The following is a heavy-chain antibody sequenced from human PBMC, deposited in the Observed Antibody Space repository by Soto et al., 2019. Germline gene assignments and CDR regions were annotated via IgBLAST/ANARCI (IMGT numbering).Heavy chain of an antibody. CDR2: ISYDGSTE. V-gene: IGHV3-30*18. CDR3: TKDDGYNDSTYYHYFGMDV. CDR1: GFTFSGYY. D-gene: IGHD5-12*01. Sequence: GGSLRLSCAVSGFTFSGYYMHWVRQAPRKGLEWVAVISYDGSTEYYADSVKGRFTISRDNSANRLFLQMNSLRPEDTAVYYCTKDDGYNDSTYYHYFGMDVWGQGTTVTVSS. J-gene: IGHJ6*02.